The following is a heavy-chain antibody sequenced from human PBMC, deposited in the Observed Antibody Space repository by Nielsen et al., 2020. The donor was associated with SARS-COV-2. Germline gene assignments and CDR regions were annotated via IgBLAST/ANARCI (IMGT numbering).Heavy chain of an antibody. CDR3: ARGDIVVVVATYYYGMDV. D-gene: IGHD2-15*01. CDR2: FDPEDGET. J-gene: IGHJ6*02. Sequence: WVRQAPGQGLEWMGGFDPEDGETIYAQKFQGRVTITADESTSTAYMELSSLRSEDTAVYYCARGDIVVVVATYYYGMDVWGQGTTVTVSS. V-gene: IGHV1-24*01.